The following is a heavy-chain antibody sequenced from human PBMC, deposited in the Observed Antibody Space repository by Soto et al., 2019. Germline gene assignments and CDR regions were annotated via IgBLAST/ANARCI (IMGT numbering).Heavy chain of an antibody. V-gene: IGHV6-1*01. CDR1: GASVCSKSAA. D-gene: IGHD2-2*01. CDR2: TYYRSKWYN. J-gene: IGHJ6*04. CDR3: ATFRSTTSPDV. Sequence: SHTLSRTCVISGASVCSKSAAWNWIRQSPSRGLEWLGRTYYRSKWYNDYAVSVKSRITINTETTKNQFSRHLNSVTPEDTAVYYCATFRSTTSPDVWAEGTTVTVSS.